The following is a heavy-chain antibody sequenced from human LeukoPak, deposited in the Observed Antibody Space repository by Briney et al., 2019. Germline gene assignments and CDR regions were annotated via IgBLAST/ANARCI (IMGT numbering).Heavy chain of an antibody. V-gene: IGHV3-23*01. CDR2: ISGSGDST. D-gene: IGHD2-2*01. CDR3: ATRGYCSGTSCYAPQP. Sequence: GGSLRLSCAGSGFTFSSYAMTWVRQAPGKGLEGCSAISGSGDSTYYADSVKGRFTISRDNSKNTLYLQMNSLRPQDTAVYYCATRGYCSGTSCYAPQPWGQGTLVTVSS. CDR1: GFTFSSYA. J-gene: IGHJ5*02.